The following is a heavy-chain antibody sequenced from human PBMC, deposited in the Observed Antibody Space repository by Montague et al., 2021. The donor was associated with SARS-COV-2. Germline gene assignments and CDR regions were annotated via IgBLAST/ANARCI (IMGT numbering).Heavy chain of an antibody. CDR2: IYYSGST. CDR3: ATESLGYCSSTSCYGPHYGMGV. J-gene: IGHJ6*02. Sequence: TLSLTCTVSGCSISSGGYYWSWIRQHPGKGLEWIGYIYYSGSTYHNPSLKSRVTISVDTSKNQFSLKLSSVTAADTAVYYCATESLGYCSSTSCYGPHYGMGVWGHGATVTVSS. CDR1: GCSISSGGYY. D-gene: IGHD2-2*01. V-gene: IGHV4-31*03.